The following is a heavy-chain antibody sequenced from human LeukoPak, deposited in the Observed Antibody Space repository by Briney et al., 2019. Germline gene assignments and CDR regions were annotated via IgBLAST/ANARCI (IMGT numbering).Heavy chain of an antibody. CDR1: GFTFSSYAM. Sequence: PGGSLRLSCAASGFTFSSYAMSWVRQAPGKGLEWIGEVHLDGRTNYNPSLKSRLIMSVDLPENHISLKLTSVTAADTAVYYCAREGGFYRPLDYSGQGTLVTVSS. D-gene: IGHD3-3*01. V-gene: IGHV4-4*02. CDR2: VHLDGRT. CDR3: AREGGFYRPLDY. J-gene: IGHJ4*02.